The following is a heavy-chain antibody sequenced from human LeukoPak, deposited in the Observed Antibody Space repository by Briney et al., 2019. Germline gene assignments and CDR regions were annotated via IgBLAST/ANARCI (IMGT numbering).Heavy chain of an antibody. CDR2: IYYSGST. Sequence: PSETLSLTCTVSGGSISSSSYYWGWIRQPPGKGLEWIGSIYYSGSTYYNPSLKGRVTISVDTSKNQFSLKLSSVTAADTAVYYCASGIAAAGNYWGQGTLVTVSS. V-gene: IGHV4-39*07. CDR3: ASGIAAAGNY. D-gene: IGHD6-13*01. J-gene: IGHJ4*02. CDR1: GGSISSSSYY.